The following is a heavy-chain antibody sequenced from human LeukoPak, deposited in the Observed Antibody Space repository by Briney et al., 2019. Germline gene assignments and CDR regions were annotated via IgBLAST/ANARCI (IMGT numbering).Heavy chain of an antibody. J-gene: IGHJ4*02. Sequence: GGPLRLSCAASGFTFSSYAMSWVRQAPGKGLEWVSAISGSGGSTYYADSVKGRFTTSRDNSKNTLYLQMNSLRAEDTAVYYCAKGPDPGRLDYWGQGTLVTVSS. CDR3: AKGPDPGRLDY. CDR2: ISGSGGST. CDR1: GFTFSSYA. V-gene: IGHV3-23*01.